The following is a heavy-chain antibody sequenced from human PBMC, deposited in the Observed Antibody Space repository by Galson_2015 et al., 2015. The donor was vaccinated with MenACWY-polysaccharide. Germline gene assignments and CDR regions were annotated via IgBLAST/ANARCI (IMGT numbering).Heavy chain of an antibody. CDR1: GYTFTSFD. J-gene: IGHJ4*02. CDR2: MNPNSHNT. CDR3: ARAVGDLDY. Sequence: SVKVSCKASGYTFTSFDINWVRQAPGQGLEWMGWMNPNSHNTGSAQKFQGRVTMTSDTSINTAYMELTSLRSDDTAVHYCARAVGDLDYWGQGTLVTVSS. D-gene: IGHD2-21*02. V-gene: IGHV1-8*01.